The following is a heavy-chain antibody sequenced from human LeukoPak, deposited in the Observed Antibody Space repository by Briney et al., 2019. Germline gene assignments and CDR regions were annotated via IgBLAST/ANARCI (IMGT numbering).Heavy chain of an antibody. D-gene: IGHD2-2*01. Sequence: GASVKVSCKVSGYTLTELSMHWVRQAPGKGLEWMGGFDPEDGETIYAQKVQGRVTMTEDTSTDTAYMELSSLRSEDTAVYYCATVLQGYQLLGDYWGQGTLVTVSS. CDR1: GYTLTELS. CDR2: FDPEDGET. V-gene: IGHV1-24*01. J-gene: IGHJ4*02. CDR3: ATVLQGYQLLGDY.